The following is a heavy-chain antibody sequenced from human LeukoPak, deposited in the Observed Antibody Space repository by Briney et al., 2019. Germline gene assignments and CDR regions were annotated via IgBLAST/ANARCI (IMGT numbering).Heavy chain of an antibody. CDR3: ARDGRGEQWLVKGDY. D-gene: IGHD6-19*01. CDR2: INSDGSST. CDR1: GFTFSTYW. Sequence: GGSLRLSCAASGFTFSTYWMHWVRQAPGKGLVWVSRINSDGSSTTYADSVRGRFTISRDNAKNTLYLQMNSLRGEDTAVYYCARDGRGEQWLVKGDYWGQGTLITVSS. J-gene: IGHJ4*02. V-gene: IGHV3-74*01.